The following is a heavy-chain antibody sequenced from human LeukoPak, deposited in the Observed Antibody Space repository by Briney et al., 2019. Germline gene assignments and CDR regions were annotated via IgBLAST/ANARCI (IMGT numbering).Heavy chain of an antibody. CDR3: ARDEVEIREGLYYYYGMDV. V-gene: IGHV3-33*01. CDR2: IWYDGSNK. D-gene: IGHD3-10*01. J-gene: IGHJ6*02. CDR1: GFTFSSYG. Sequence: GGSLRLSCAASGFTFSSYGMHWVRQAPGKGLEWVAVIWYDGSNKYYADSVKGRFTISRDNSKSTLYLQMNSLRAEDTAVYYCARDEVEIREGLYYYYGMDVWGQGTTVTVSS.